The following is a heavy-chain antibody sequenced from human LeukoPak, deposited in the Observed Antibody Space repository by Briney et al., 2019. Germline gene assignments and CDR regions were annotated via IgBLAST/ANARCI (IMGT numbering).Heavy chain of an antibody. V-gene: IGHV3-23*01. CDR2: INGGGSNT. D-gene: IGHD2-15*01. CDR1: GFTFNTYV. Sequence: GGSLRLSCAASGFTFNTYVMSWVRQAPGKGLEWVSAINGGGSNTYYADSVKGCFTISRDNSKNMVYLQMNNLRADDTAVYYCAKSVVVITFRFDDWGQGALVTVSS. CDR3: AKSVVVITFRFDD. J-gene: IGHJ4*02.